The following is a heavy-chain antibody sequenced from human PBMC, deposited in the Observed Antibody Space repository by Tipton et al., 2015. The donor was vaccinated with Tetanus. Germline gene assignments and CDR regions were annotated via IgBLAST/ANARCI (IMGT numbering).Heavy chain of an antibody. J-gene: IGHJ6*02. Sequence: SLRLSCEASGFTFSSHWMGWVRQVPGKGLEWVANINQDGSAEFYVDSVKGRFTISRDNSKNSLSLQMNSLRADDTAVYYCVRRWFGTQYYFGMDVWGQGTTVTVSS. V-gene: IGHV3-7*01. CDR3: VRRWFGTQYYFGMDV. D-gene: IGHD2/OR15-2a*01. CDR1: GFTFSSHW. CDR2: INQDGSAE.